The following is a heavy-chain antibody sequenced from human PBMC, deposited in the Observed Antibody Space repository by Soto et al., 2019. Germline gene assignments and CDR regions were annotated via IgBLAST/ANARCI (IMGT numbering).Heavy chain of an antibody. CDR3: ARDRCSGGDCYLGY. D-gene: IGHD2-21*02. CDR2: IFGSGST. V-gene: IGHV4-31*03. CDR1: GGSFSMDGYY. J-gene: IGHJ4*02. Sequence: TLSLTCTVSGGSFSMDGYYWTWIRQHPGKGLEWLGFIFGSGSTYYNPSLWGRVSISVDTSKNQFSLTLTSVTAADTAVYYCARDRCSGGDCYLGYWGQGTLVTVS.